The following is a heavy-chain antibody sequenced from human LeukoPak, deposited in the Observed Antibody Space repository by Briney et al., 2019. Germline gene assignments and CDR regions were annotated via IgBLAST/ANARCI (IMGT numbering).Heavy chain of an antibody. V-gene: IGHV3-23*01. CDR3: AKDADYYDSTYYFDF. J-gene: IGHJ4*02. CDR2: ISGSGGST. Sequence: GGSLRLSCTASGFTFSSYAMSWVRQAPGKGLEWVSSISGSGGSTYYADAVKGRFTISRDNSRNTLYLQVNSLRAEDTAVYYCAKDADYYDSTYYFDFWGQGTLVTVSS. CDR1: GFTFSSYA. D-gene: IGHD3-22*01.